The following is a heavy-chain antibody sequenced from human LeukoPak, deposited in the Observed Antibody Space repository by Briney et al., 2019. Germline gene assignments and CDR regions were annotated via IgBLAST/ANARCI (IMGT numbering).Heavy chain of an antibody. D-gene: IGHD2-2*01. CDR3: AREGCSSTSCYYYYYMDV. CDR2: INPSGGST. J-gene: IGHJ6*03. CDR1: GYTFTSYY. V-gene: IGHV1-46*01. Sequence: ASVKVSCKASGYTFTSYYMHWVRQAPGQGLEWMGIINPSGGSTSYAQKFQGRVTMTRDMSTSTAYMELSSLRSEDTALYYCAREGCSSTSCYYYYYMDVWGKGTTVTVSS.